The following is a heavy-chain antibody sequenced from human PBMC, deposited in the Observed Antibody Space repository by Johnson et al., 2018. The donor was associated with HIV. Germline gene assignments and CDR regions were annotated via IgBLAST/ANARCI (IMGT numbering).Heavy chain of an antibody. CDR3: ASEGGGTLVLGDEGAFDV. D-gene: IGHD3-10*01. J-gene: IGHJ3*01. CDR1: GFTFSSYG. V-gene: IGHV3-33*01. CDR2: MWYDGSNK. Sequence: QVQVVESGGGVVQPGRSLRLSCAASGFTFSSYGMHWVRLAPGKGLEWGAVMWYDGSNKYYAESVKGRFTVSRDNSKNTLYMQMNSLRTEDTAVYYCASEGGGTLVLGDEGAFDVWGQGTMVSVSS.